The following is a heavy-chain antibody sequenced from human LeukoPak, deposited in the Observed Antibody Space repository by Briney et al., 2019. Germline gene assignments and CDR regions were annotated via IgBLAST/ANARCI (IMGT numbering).Heavy chain of an antibody. CDR1: GFTFSSYA. CDR3: AKERVEYSSSFWVDYFDY. J-gene: IGHJ4*02. V-gene: IGHV3-64*01. CDR2: ISSNGGST. D-gene: IGHD6-6*01. Sequence: PGGSLRLSCAASGFTFSSYAMHWVRQAPGKGLEYVSAISSNGGSTYYANSVKGRFTISRDNSKNTLYLQMGSLRAEDTAVYYCAKERVEYSSSFWVDYFDYWGQGTLVTVSS.